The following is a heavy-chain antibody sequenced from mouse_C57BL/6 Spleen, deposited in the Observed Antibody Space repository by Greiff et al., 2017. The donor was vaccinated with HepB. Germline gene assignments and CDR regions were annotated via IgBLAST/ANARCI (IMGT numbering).Heavy chain of an antibody. Sequence: VQLQQSGAELARPGASVKLSCKASGYTFTSYGISWVKQRTGQGLEWIGEIYPRSGNTYYNEKFKGKATLTADKSSSTAYMELRSLTSEDSAVYCSARSGDYQGGYWDYLGQGTSVTVSS. CDR1: GYTFTSYG. CDR3: ARSGDYQGGYWDY. CDR2: IYPRSGNT. D-gene: IGHD2-4*01. V-gene: IGHV1-81*01. J-gene: IGHJ4*01.